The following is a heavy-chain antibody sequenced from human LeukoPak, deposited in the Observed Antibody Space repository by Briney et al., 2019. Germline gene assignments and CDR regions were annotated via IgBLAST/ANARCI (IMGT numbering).Heavy chain of an antibody. CDR2: INSDGSST. D-gene: IGHD6-19*01. CDR3: ARDRSPIAVAGTGGFDY. J-gene: IGHJ4*02. V-gene: IGHV3-74*01. Sequence: GGSLRLSCAASGFTFSSYWMHWVRQAPRKGLVWVSRINSDGSSTSYADSVKGRFTISRDNAKNTLYLQMNSLRAEDTAVYYCARDRSPIAVAGTGGFDYWGQGTLVTVSS. CDR1: GFTFSSYW.